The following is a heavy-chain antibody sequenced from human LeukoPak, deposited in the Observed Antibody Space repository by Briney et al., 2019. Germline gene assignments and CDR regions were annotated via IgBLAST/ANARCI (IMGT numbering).Heavy chain of an antibody. Sequence: PSETLSLTCTVSGGSISSGDYYWSWIRQPPGKGLEWIGYIHYSGSTYYNPSLKSRVTISVDTSKNQFSLKLSSVTAADTAVYYCARVTTVTTANDAFDIWGQGTMVTVSS. CDR2: IHYSGST. V-gene: IGHV4-30-4*01. CDR1: GGSISSGDYY. J-gene: IGHJ3*02. D-gene: IGHD4-17*01. CDR3: ARVTTVTTANDAFDI.